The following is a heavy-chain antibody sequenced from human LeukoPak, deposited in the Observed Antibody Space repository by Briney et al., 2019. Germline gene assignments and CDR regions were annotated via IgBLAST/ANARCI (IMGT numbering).Heavy chain of an antibody. CDR1: GFTFSSYW. J-gene: IGHJ2*01. Sequence: PGGSLRLSCAASGFTFSSYWMSWVRQAPGKGLEWVANIKQDGSEKYYVDSVKGRFTISRDNAKNSLYLQMNSLRAEDTAVYYCARDPDYEDWYFDLWGRGTLVTVSS. CDR2: IKQDGSEK. V-gene: IGHV3-7*01. CDR3: ARDPDYEDWYFDL. D-gene: IGHD4-17*01.